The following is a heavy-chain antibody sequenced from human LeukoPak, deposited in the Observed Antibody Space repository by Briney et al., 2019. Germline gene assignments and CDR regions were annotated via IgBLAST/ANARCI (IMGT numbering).Heavy chain of an antibody. D-gene: IGHD5-24*01. Sequence: RGESLKISCKHSAYRDRRHWIGWVRQMPGKGLEWMGIIYPGDSDTRYSPSFQGQVTISADKSISTAYLQWSSLKASDTAMYYCARQRGYNPPDYWGQGTLVTVSS. CDR3: ARQRGYNPPDY. J-gene: IGHJ4*02. V-gene: IGHV5-51*01. CDR1: AYRDRRHW. CDR2: IYPGDSDT.